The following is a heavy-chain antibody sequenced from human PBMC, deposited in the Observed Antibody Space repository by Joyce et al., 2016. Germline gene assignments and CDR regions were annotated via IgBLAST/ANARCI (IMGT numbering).Heavy chain of an antibody. CDR1: GDSVSSNSAA. J-gene: IGHJ4*02. CDR3: ARAGYYHTSGYYYPNFDY. CDR2: TNYRSKWYN. D-gene: IGHD3-22*01. V-gene: IGHV6-1*01. Sequence: QVQLQQSGPGLVKSSQTLSLTCAISGDSVSSNSAAWNWIRQSPSRGLEWLGRTNYRSKWYNDYAVSVKSRITINPDTPKNQFSLQLNSVTPEDAAVYYCARAGYYHTSGYYYPNFDYWGPGTLVTVSS.